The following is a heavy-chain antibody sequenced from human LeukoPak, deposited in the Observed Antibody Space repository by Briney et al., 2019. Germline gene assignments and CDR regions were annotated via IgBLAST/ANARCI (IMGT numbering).Heavy chain of an antibody. CDR1: GVTLSNDV. Sequence: PGGSLRLSCAASGVTLSNDVVKSVRQAPGKGLEWVSAISGSGGSTKYADSVKGRFTISGDNSKNTLYLQMNSLRAEDTAVYYCAKSQSGWYSFDYWGQGTLVTVSS. J-gene: IGHJ4*02. V-gene: IGHV3-23*01. CDR2: ISGSGGST. D-gene: IGHD6-19*01. CDR3: AKSQSGWYSFDY.